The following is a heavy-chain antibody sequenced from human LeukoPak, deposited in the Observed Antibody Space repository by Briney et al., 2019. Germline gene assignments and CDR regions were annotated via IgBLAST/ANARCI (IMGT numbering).Heavy chain of an antibody. CDR1: GGTFSNYA. D-gene: IGHD3-3*01. V-gene: IGHV1-69*05. CDR3: ARTRFGVVTYFDY. Sequence: GASVKVSCKASGGTFSNYAISWVRQAPGQGLEWMGGIILIYTTIHYARKFQGRVTITTDESTSTAYMELSSLTSEDTAVYYCARTRFGVVTYFDYWGQGTLVTVSS. CDR2: IILIYTTI. J-gene: IGHJ4*02.